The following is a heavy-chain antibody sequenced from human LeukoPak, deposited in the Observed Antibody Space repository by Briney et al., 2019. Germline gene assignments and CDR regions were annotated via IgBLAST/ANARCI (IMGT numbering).Heavy chain of an antibody. CDR1: GGSFSGYY. V-gene: IGHV4-34*01. D-gene: IGHD6-13*01. CDR3: ARTMTDIAAAGTPTNWFDP. J-gene: IGHJ5*02. CDR2: INHSGST. Sequence: KPSETLSLTCAVYGGSFSGYYWSWIRQPPGKGLEWIGEINHSGSTNYNPSLKSRVTISVDTSKNQFSLKLSSVTAADTAVYYCARTMTDIAAAGTPTNWFDPWGQGTLVTVSS.